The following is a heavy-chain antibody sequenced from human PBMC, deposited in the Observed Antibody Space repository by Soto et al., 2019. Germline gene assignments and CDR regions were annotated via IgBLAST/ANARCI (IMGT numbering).Heavy chain of an antibody. J-gene: IGHJ6*02. Sequence: PGGSLRLSCAASGFTFSSYGMHWVRQAPGKGLEWVAVISYDGSNKYYADSVKGRFTISRDNSKNTLYLQMNSLRAEDTAVYYCAKDRRGYSYGTYYDHYGMDVWGQATTLTVSS. CDR1: GFTFSSYG. CDR3: AKDRRGYSYGTYYDHYGMDV. D-gene: IGHD5-18*01. V-gene: IGHV3-30*18. CDR2: ISYDGSNK.